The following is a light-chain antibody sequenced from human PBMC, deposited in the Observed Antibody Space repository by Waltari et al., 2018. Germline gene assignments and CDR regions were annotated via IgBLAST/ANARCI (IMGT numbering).Light chain of an antibody. CDR3: QQYNDWPIT. CDR1: QRVSSS. CDR2: GAS. Sequence: EIVMTQSPATLSVSPGERATLSCRASQRVSSSLAWYQQNPGQAPRLLIYGASTRATGIPARFSGSGSGTEFTLSISSLQSEDFAVYYCQQYNDWPITFGQGTRLEIK. V-gene: IGKV3-15*01. J-gene: IGKJ5*01.